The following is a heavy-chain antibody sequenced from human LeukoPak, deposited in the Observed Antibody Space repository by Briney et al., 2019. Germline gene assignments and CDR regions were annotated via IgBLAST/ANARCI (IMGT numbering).Heavy chain of an antibody. CDR1: GFIFSNYW. Sequence: PGGSLRLSCAASGFIFSNYWMTWVRQAPGKGLAWVANIKQDGSIHYYVDSVKGRFTISRDNAKNSLYLQINSLRAEDTAVYYCARKGGENYYDSSGYYHYYYYYMDVWGKGTTVTISS. CDR2: IKQDGSIH. D-gene: IGHD3-22*01. J-gene: IGHJ6*03. V-gene: IGHV3-7*03. CDR3: ARKGGENYYDSSGYYHYYYYYMDV.